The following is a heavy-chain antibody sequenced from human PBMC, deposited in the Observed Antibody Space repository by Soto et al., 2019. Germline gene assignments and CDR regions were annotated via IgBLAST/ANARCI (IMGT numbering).Heavy chain of an antibody. CDR3: AREAYYVGGRGGMDV. D-gene: IGHD3-10*01. CDR1: GYTFTSYA. CDR2: ISAYNGNT. V-gene: IGHV1-18*01. J-gene: IGHJ6*02. Sequence: QVQLVQSGAEVKKPGASVKVSCKASGYTFTSYAISWVRQAPGQGLEWMGWISAYNGNTNYAQKLQGRVTMTTDTSXXTAYMELRSLRSDDTAVYYCAREAYYVGGRGGMDVWGQGTTVTVSS.